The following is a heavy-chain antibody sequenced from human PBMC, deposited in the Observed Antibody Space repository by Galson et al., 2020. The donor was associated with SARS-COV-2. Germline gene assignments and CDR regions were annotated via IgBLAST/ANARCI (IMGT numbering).Heavy chain of an antibody. D-gene: IGHD2-21*02. CDR1: GFAFSDAW. CDR2: IKSRSSGGPA. CDR3: TTDAGRNCGGDCSSDY. V-gene: IGHV3-15*01. Sequence: GGSLKISCAASGFAFSDAWMSWVRPAPGKGLEWLGRIKSRSSGGPADYAAPVKGRFTISRDDAKTMLYLQMNGLRTEDTAVYYCTTDAGRNCGGDCSSDYWGQGTLVTVSS. J-gene: IGHJ4*02.